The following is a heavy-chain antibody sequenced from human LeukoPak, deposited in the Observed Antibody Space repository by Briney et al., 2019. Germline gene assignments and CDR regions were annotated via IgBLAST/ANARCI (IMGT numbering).Heavy chain of an antibody. Sequence: SETLSLTCAVYGGSFSGYYWSWIRQPPGKGLEWIGEINHSGSTNYNPSLKSRVTISVDTSKNQFSLKLSSVTAADTAVYYCARELLWFGRYYFDYWGQGTLVTVSS. V-gene: IGHV4-34*01. D-gene: IGHD3-10*01. J-gene: IGHJ4*02. CDR1: GGSFSGYY. CDR2: INHSGST. CDR3: ARELLWFGRYYFDY.